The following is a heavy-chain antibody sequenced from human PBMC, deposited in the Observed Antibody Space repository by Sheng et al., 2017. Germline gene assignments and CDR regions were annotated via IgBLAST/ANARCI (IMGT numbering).Heavy chain of an antibody. V-gene: IGHV4-34*01. CDR3: ARGGGLVPYYYYGMDV. CDR2: INHSGST. D-gene: IGHD3-10*01. J-gene: IGHJ6*02. Sequence: QVQLQQWGAGLLKPSETLSLTCAVYGGSFSGYYWSWIRQPPGKGLEWIGEINHSGSTNYNPSLKSRVTISVDTSKNQFSLKLSSVTAADTAVYYCARGGGLVPYYYYGMDVWGRRDHGHRLL. CDR1: GGSFSGYY.